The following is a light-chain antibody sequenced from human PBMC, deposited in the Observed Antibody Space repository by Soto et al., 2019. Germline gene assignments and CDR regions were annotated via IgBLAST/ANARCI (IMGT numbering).Light chain of an antibody. Sequence: DIQMTQSPSTLSASVGDRVTITCRASQSISSWLAWYQQKPGKAPKLLIYKASSLESRVPSRFSGSGSGTEFTLTSSSLQPDDFATYYRQQYNSYPYTFGQGTKLEIK. CDR1: QSISSW. V-gene: IGKV1-5*03. J-gene: IGKJ2*01. CDR3: QQYNSYPYT. CDR2: KAS.